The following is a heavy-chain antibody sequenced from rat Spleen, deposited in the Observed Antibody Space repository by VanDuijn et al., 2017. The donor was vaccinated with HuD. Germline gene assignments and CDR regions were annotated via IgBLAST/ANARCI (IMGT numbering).Heavy chain of an antibody. CDR3: ARRHYGYTDYFDY. D-gene: IGHD1-9*01. J-gene: IGHJ2*01. Sequence: EVQLVESDGGLVQPGRSLKLSCAASRFTFSDYYMAWVRQAPTKGLEWVATISYDGSSTYYRDSVKGRFTISTDNAKSTLSLQMDSLRSEDTATYYCARRHYGYTDYFDYWGQGVMVTVSS. V-gene: IGHV5-29*01. CDR2: ISYDGSST. CDR1: RFTFSDYY.